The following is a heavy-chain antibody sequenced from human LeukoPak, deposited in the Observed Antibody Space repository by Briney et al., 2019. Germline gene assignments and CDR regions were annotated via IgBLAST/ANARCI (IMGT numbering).Heavy chain of an antibody. CDR3: AVDKVDTATLYYFDY. V-gene: IGHV4-34*01. D-gene: IGHD5-18*01. CDR2: INHSGST. J-gene: IGHJ4*02. CDR1: GGSFSGYY. Sequence: SETLSLTCAVYGGSFSGYYWSWIRHPPRKGLEWIGEINHSGSTNYNPSLTSRVTISIDTSKNQFSLKLSSMTAADTAAYYCAVDKVDTATLYYFDYWGQGNLVSVSS.